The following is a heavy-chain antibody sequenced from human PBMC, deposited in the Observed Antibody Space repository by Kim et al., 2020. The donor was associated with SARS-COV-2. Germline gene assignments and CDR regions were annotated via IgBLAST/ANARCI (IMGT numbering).Heavy chain of an antibody. CDR1: GYTFTSYA. CDR3: ARDGGGVITIFGVVITPSDYYMDV. Sequence: ASVKVSCKASGYTFTSYAMNWVRQAPGQGLEWMGWINTNTGNPTYAQGFTGRFVFSLDTSVSTAYLQISSLKAEDTAVYYCARDGGGVITIFGVVITPSDYYMDVWGKGTTVTVSS. J-gene: IGHJ6*03. D-gene: IGHD3-3*01. V-gene: IGHV7-4-1*02. CDR2: INTNTGNP.